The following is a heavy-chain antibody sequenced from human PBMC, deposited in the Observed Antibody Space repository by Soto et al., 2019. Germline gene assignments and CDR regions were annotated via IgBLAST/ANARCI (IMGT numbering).Heavy chain of an antibody. D-gene: IGHD3-16*01. V-gene: IGHV3-7*01. CDR1: GFNVMSYL. CDR3: ARDIGFDYVN. J-gene: IGHJ4*02. Sequence: GGSLRLSCSVSGFNVMSYLMSWVRQAPGKGLEWVASIKEDGSEIYYLHSVRGRFSISRDSAGNALHLTMNYLSAEDTGVYFCARDIGFDYVNWGQGTLVTVSS. CDR2: IKEDGSEI.